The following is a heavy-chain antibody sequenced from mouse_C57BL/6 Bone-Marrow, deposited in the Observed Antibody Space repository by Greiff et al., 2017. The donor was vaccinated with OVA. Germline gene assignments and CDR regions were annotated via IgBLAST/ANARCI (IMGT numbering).Heavy chain of an antibody. J-gene: IGHJ3*01. CDR1: GYSITSGYY. CDR3: ARITTLGAY. D-gene: IGHD1-1*01. Sequence: DVKLVESGPGLVKPSQSLSLTCSVTGYSITSGYYWNWIRQFPGNKLEWMGYISYDGSNNYNPSLKNRISITRDTSKNQFFLKLNSVTTEDTATYYCARITTLGAYWGQGTLVTVSA. CDR2: ISYDGSN. V-gene: IGHV3-6*01.